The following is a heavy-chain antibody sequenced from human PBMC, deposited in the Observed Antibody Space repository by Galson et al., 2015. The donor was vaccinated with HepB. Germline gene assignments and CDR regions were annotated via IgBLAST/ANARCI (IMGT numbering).Heavy chain of an antibody. Sequence: SVKVSCKASGYTFTGYYMHWVRQAPGQGLEWMGWINPNSGGTNYAQKFQGRVTMTRDTSISTAYMELSSLRSEDTAVYYCARASYRWGGWLPASYYYGMDVWGQGTTVTVSS. CDR2: INPNSGGT. CDR3: ARASYRWGGWLPASYYYGMDV. D-gene: IGHD6-19*01. V-gene: IGHV1-2*02. CDR1: GYTFTGYY. J-gene: IGHJ6*02.